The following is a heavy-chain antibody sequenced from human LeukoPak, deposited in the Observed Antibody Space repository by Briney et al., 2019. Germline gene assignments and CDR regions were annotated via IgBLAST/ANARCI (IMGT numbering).Heavy chain of an antibody. J-gene: IGHJ4*02. CDR3: AKDLESIVVVPAAFDY. CDR2: IWYDGSNK. Sequence: GGSLRLSCAASGFTFSSYGMHWVRQAPGKGLEWVAVIWYDGSNKYYADSVKGRFTISRDNSKNTLYLQMNSLRAEDTAVYYCAKDLESIVVVPAAFDYWGRGTLVTVSS. D-gene: IGHD2-2*01. V-gene: IGHV3-33*06. CDR1: GFTFSSYG.